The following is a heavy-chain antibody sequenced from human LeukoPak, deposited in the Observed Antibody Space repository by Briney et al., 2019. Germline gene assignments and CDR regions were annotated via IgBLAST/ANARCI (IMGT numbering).Heavy chain of an antibody. CDR2: ISGSGGST. V-gene: IGHV3-23*01. CDR3: AKLGGGSYFLDY. Sequence: GGSLRLSCAASGFTFSSYAMSWVRQAPGKGLEWVSAISGSGGSTHYADSVKGRFTISRDNSKNTLYLQMNSLRAEDTAVYYCAKLGGGSYFLDYWGQGTLVTVSS. D-gene: IGHD1-26*01. CDR1: GFTFSSYA. J-gene: IGHJ4*02.